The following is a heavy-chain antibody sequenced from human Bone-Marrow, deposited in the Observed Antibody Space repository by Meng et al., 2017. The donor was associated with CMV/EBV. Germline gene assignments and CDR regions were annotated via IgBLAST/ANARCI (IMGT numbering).Heavy chain of an antibody. D-gene: IGHD2-2*01. Sequence: GESLKISCAASGFTFSSYEMNWVRQAPGKGLEWVANIKQDGSEKYYVDSVKGRFTISRDNAKNSLYLQMNSLRAEDTAVYYCARDAGYCSSTSCLQPFDYWGQGTLVTVSS. CDR3: ARDAGYCSSTSCLQPFDY. CDR2: IKQDGSEK. V-gene: IGHV3-7*01. CDR1: GFTFSSYE. J-gene: IGHJ4*02.